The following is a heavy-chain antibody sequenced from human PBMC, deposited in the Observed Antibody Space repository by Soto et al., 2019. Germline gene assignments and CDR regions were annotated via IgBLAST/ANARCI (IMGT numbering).Heavy chain of an antibody. CDR2: ISSSSRTI. CDR3: ARTNYYGSPGDFDY. J-gene: IGHJ4*02. CDR1: GFTFSSYS. D-gene: IGHD3-10*01. Sequence: EVQLVESGGGLVQPGGSLRLSCAASGFTFSSYSMNWVRQAPGKGLEWVSCISSSSRTIYYADSVKGRFTISRDNAKNSLYLQMNSLRAEDTAVYYCARTNYYGSPGDFDYWGQGTLVTVSS. V-gene: IGHV3-48*01.